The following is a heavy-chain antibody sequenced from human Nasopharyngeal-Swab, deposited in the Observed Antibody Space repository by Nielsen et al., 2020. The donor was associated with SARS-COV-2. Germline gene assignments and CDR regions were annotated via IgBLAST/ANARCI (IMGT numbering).Heavy chain of an antibody. CDR1: GFTFSSYE. CDR3: TTDQRFLDY. V-gene: IGHV3-15*01. Sequence: GESLKISCAASGFTFSSYEMNWVRQAPGKGLEWVGRIKSKTDGGTTDYAAPVKGRFTISRDDSKNTLYLQMNSLKTEDTAVYYCTTDQRFLDYWGQGTLVAVSS. CDR2: IKSKTDGGTT. D-gene: IGHD2-21*01. J-gene: IGHJ4*02.